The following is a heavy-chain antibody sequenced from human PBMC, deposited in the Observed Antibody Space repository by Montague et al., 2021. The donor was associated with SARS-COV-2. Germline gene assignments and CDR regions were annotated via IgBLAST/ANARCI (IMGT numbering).Heavy chain of an antibody. CDR3: ATYGPTVMPLYNRFDA. D-gene: IGHD4/OR15-4a*01. CDR1: GGSIGRSF. V-gene: IGHV4-59*13. CDR2: VSHSGNS. Sequence: SETLSLTCSVSGGSIGRSFWSWIRQSPGKGLEWIGYVSHSGNSNXNSRLQSRVTISLDTSKNQLSLDLLSVTAADTAVYYCATYGPTVMPLYNRFDAWGQGILVTVSS. J-gene: IGHJ5*02.